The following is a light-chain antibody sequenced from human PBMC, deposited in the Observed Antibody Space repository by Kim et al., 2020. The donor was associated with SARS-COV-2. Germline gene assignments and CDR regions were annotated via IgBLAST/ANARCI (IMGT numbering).Light chain of an antibody. CDR1: SLRSYY. V-gene: IGLV3-19*01. Sequence: SSELTQDPAVSVALGQTVRITCQGDSLRSYYATWYQQKPGQAPILVIYGKNNRPSGIPDRFSGSSSGNTASLTITGTQAGDEADYYCNSRDSNYNALFGG. J-gene: IGLJ2*01. CDR3: NSRDSNYNAL. CDR2: GKN.